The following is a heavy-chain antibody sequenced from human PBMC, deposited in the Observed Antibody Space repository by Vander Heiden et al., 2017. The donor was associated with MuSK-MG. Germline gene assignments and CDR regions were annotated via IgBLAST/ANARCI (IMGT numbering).Heavy chain of an antibody. D-gene: IGHD3-10*01. CDR2: IIPIFGTA. Sequence: QVQLVQSGAEVKKPGSSVKVSCKASGGNFSSYAISWGRQAPGQGLEWMGGIIPIFGTANYAQKFQGRVTITADESTSTAYMELSSLRSEDTAVYYCASSSMVPSGEYFDYWGQGTLVTVSS. CDR1: GGNFSSYA. J-gene: IGHJ4*02. CDR3: ASSSMVPSGEYFDY. V-gene: IGHV1-69*01.